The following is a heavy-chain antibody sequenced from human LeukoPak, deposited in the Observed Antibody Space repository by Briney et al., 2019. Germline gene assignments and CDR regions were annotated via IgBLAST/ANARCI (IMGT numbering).Heavy chain of an antibody. CDR2: ISSSSRTI. V-gene: IGHV3-48*02. J-gene: IGHJ4*02. Sequence: AGGSLRLSCAASGFTFSSYSMSWVRQAPGQGLEWVSYISSSSRTIYYADAVRGRFTISRDNAKKSLYLQMNSLRDEDTAVYYCARDFSEYRHWGQGTLVTVSS. D-gene: IGHD2-2*01. CDR1: GFTFSSYS. CDR3: ARDFSEYRH.